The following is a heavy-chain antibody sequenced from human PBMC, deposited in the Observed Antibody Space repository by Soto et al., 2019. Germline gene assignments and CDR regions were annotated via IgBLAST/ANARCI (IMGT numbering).Heavy chain of an antibody. CDR2: ISYDGINA. Sequence: QIHLVESGGGVVQLGRSLRLSCASSGFNFRTFTMHWVRQAPGKGLEWVAGISYDGINAYYADSVKGRFAISRDNSKNTVSLQINSLRPADTAAYYCAKDGVNYASLSPVDYWGQGTLVTVSS. CDR3: AKDGVNYASLSPVDY. J-gene: IGHJ4*02. D-gene: IGHD2-2*01. CDR1: GFNFRTFT. V-gene: IGHV3-30*09.